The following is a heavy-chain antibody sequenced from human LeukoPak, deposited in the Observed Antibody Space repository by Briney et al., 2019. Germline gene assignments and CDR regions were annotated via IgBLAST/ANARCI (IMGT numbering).Heavy chain of an antibody. V-gene: IGHV4-61*02. CDR1: GGSISSGDYY. J-gene: IGHJ6*03. CDR3: ARGPYNWNYGRAYYYYHYMDV. Sequence: PSETLSLTCTVSGGSISSGDYYWSWIRQPPGKGLEWIGRIYTSGSTNYNPSLKSRVTMSVDTSKNQFSLKLSSVTAADTAVYYCARGPYNWNYGRAYYYYHYMDVWGKGTTVTVSS. D-gene: IGHD1-7*01. CDR2: IYTSGST.